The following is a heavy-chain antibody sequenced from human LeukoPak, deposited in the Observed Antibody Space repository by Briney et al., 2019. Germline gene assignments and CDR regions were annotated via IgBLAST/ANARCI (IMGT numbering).Heavy chain of an antibody. D-gene: IGHD4-17*01. V-gene: IGHV1-18*01. CDR1: GYTFTSYG. Sequence: GASVKVSCKASGYTFTSYGISWVRQAPGQGLEWMGWISAYNGNTNYAQKLQGRVTMTTDTSTSTAYMGLRSLRSDDTAAYYCAREFSDGDQGWFDPWGQGTLVTVSS. CDR3: AREFSDGDQGWFDP. J-gene: IGHJ5*02. CDR2: ISAYNGNT.